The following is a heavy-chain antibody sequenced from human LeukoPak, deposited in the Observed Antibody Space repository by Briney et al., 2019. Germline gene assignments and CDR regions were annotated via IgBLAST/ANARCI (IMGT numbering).Heavy chain of an antibody. CDR3: ARDRGPYCTNGVCYPPNNWFDP. CDR2: INPSGGST. D-gene: IGHD2-8*01. CDR1: GYTFTSYY. V-gene: IGHV1-46*01. J-gene: IGHJ5*02. Sequence: SVKVSCKASGYTFTSYYMHWVRQAPGQGLEWMGIINPSGGSTSYAQKFQGRVTMTRDTSTSTVYMELSSLRSEDTAVYYCARDRGPYCTNGVCYPPNNWFDPWGQGTLVTVSS.